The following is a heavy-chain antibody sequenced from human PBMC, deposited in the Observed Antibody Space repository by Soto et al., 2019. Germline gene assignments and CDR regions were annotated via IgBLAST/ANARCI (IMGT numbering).Heavy chain of an antibody. CDR3: ARAYRDGYNYAFDI. D-gene: IGHD5-12*01. J-gene: IGHJ3*02. CDR1: GYTFTGYY. V-gene: IGHV1-2*04. Sequence: ASVKVSCQASGYTFTGYYMHWVRQAPGQGLEWMGWINPNSGGTNYAQKFQGWVTMTRDTSISTAYMELSRLRSDDTAVYYCARAYRDGYNYAFDIWGQGTMVTVSS. CDR2: INPNSGGT.